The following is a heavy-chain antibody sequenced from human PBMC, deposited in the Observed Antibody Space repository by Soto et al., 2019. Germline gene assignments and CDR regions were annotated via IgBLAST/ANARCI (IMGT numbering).Heavy chain of an antibody. CDR3: AADPAFTESLGGGYYYYGMDV. D-gene: IGHD2-15*01. V-gene: IGHV1-58*01. J-gene: IGHJ6*02. Sequence: GASVKVSCKACGFTISSSAVPWVRQSRGQRLERIGWIVVGGGDTKYAQKFQERVTIARDTSIGTAYMELSSLRAEDTAVYYCAADPAFTESLGGGYYYYGMDVWGQGTTVTVSS. CDR1: GFTISSSA. CDR2: IVVGGGDT.